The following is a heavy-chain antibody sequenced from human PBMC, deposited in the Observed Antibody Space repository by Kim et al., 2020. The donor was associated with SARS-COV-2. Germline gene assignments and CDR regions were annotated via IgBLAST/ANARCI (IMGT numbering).Heavy chain of an antibody. CDR3: ARDLGCSSTSCYGMDV. Sequence: SVKGRFTISRDNSKNTLYLQMNSLRAEDTAVYYCARDLGCSSTSCYGMDVWGQGTTVTVSS. J-gene: IGHJ6*02. V-gene: IGHV3-30*01. D-gene: IGHD2-2*01.